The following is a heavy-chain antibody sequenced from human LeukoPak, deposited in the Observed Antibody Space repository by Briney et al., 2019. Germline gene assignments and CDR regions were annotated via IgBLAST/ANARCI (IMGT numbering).Heavy chain of an antibody. CDR2: IKQDGSEK. Sequence: PGGSLRLSCAASGFTFSSYWMSWVRQAPGKGLEWVANIKQDGSEKYYVDSVKGRFTISRDNAKNSLYLQMNSLRAEDTAVYYCARDHATGFDWFIMIPGPHYFDYWGQGTLVTVSS. CDR3: ARDHATGFDWFIMIPGPHYFDY. J-gene: IGHJ4*02. CDR1: GFTFSSYW. D-gene: IGHD3-9*01. V-gene: IGHV3-7*01.